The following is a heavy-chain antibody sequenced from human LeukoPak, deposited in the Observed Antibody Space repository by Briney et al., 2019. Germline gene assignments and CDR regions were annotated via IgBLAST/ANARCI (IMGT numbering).Heavy chain of an antibody. Sequence: SVKVSGKASGGTFSSYAISWVRQAPGQGLEWMGGIIPIFGTANYAQKFQGRVTITADESTSTAYMELSSLRSEDTAVYYCARGDSSSWYPYYFDYWGQGTLVTVSS. V-gene: IGHV1-69*13. D-gene: IGHD6-13*01. J-gene: IGHJ4*02. CDR2: IIPIFGTA. CDR1: GGTFSSYA. CDR3: ARGDSSSWYPYYFDY.